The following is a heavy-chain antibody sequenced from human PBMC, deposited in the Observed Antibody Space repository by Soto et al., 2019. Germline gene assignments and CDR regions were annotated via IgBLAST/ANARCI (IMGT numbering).Heavy chain of an antibody. J-gene: IGHJ6*03. D-gene: IGHD6-6*01. V-gene: IGHV1-2*04. CDR2: INPNSGGT. Sequence: ASVKVSCKASGYTFTGYYMHWVRQAPGQGLEWMGWINPNSGGTNYAQKFQGWVTMTRDTSISTAYMELSSLRSDDTAVYYCASGPYTSSSGGYYYYYMDVWGKGTTVTVSS. CDR1: GYTFTGYY. CDR3: ASGPYTSSSGGYYYYYMDV.